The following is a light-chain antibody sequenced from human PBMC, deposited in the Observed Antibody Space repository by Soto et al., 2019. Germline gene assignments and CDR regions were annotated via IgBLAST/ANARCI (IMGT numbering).Light chain of an antibody. J-gene: IGKJ5*01. Sequence: EMGVTQSPATLSVSPGERATLSCRASQSIGSNLAWYQQKPGQAPRLLISGASTRATGIPARFSGSRSGTEFTLTISSLQSEDFAVYYCQPYNSWPPIAFGQGTRLEIK. CDR3: QPYNSWPPIA. V-gene: IGKV3-15*01. CDR1: QSIGSN. CDR2: GAS.